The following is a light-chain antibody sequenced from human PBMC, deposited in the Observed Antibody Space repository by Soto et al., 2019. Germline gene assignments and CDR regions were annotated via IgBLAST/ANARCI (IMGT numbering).Light chain of an antibody. J-gene: IGLJ2*01. V-gene: IGLV2-14*03. CDR2: DVS. CDR3: GSYSSTTTLVV. CDR1: SSDVGGYNY. Sequence: QSAPTQPASVSGSPGQSITISCTGTSSDVGGYNYVSWYQQHPGKAPKLMIYDVSNRPSGVSIRFSGSKSGNTASLTISGLEADDEAEYYCGSYSSTTTLVVFGGGTKLTVL.